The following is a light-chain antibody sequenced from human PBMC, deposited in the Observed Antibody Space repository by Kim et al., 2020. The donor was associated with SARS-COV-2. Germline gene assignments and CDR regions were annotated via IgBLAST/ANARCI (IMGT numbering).Light chain of an antibody. CDR3: YSRDSSGDHLV. J-gene: IGLJ2*01. V-gene: IGLV3-19*01. Sequence: ALGQKLRTTCQGDSLRKYYASWYQQKPGQAPVLVIYGKNNRPSGIPDRFSGSSSGDTVSLTITGAQAEDEGDYYCYSRDSSGDHLVFGGGTQLTVL. CDR1: SLRKYY. CDR2: GKN.